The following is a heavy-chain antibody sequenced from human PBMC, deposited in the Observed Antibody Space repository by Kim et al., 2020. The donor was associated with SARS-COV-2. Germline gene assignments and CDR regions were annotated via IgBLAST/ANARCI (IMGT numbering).Heavy chain of an antibody. Sequence: GGSLRLSCSASGFTFSSYAMHWVRQAPGKGLEYVSAISSNGGSTYYADSVKGRFTISRDNSKNTLYLQMSSLRAEDTAVYYCVKDREEGVVLLWFGDWGQGTLVTVSS. V-gene: IGHV3-64D*06. CDR3: VKDREEGVVLLWFGD. J-gene: IGHJ4*02. CDR2: ISSNGGST. D-gene: IGHD3-10*01. CDR1: GFTFSSYA.